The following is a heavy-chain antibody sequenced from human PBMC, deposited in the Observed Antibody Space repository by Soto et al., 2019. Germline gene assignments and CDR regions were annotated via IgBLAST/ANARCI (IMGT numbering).Heavy chain of an antibody. CDR2: IYYSGST. CDR3: ARLDYGGNSGY. Sequence: SETLSLTCTVSGGSISSSSYYWGWIRQPPGKGLEWIGSIYYSGSTYYNPSLKSRVTISVDTSKNQFSLKLSSVTAADTAVYYCARLDYGGNSGYWGQGTLVTVSS. J-gene: IGHJ4*02. V-gene: IGHV4-39*01. D-gene: IGHD4-17*01. CDR1: GGSISSSSYY.